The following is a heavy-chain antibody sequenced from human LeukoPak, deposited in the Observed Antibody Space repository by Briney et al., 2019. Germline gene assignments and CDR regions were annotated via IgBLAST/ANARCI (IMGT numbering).Heavy chain of an antibody. V-gene: IGHV3-15*01. CDR1: GFTFSNAW. J-gene: IGHJ6*03. CDR3: TTDLRYFDWLLSYYYYMDV. D-gene: IGHD3-9*01. Sequence: PGGSLRLSCAASGFTFSNAWMSWVRQAPGKGLEWVGRIKSKTDGGTTDYAAPVKGRFTISRDDSKNTLYLQMNSLKTEDTAVYYCTTDLRYFDWLLSYYYYMDVWGKGTTVTISS. CDR2: IKSKTDGGTT.